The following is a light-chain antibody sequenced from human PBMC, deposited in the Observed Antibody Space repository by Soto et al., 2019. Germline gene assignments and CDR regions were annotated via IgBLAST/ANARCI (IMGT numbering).Light chain of an antibody. Sequence: EIVLTQSPGTLSMSPGERATLSCRASLSLSSSYIAWYQQKPGQAPRLLIYGASSRATGIPYRFSGRGSATDFSTTITGLEPQDVAVYHCEQYDNSPWTFSQRTMV. V-gene: IGKV3-20*01. CDR3: EQYDNSPWT. CDR2: GAS. J-gene: IGKJ1*01. CDR1: LSLSSSY.